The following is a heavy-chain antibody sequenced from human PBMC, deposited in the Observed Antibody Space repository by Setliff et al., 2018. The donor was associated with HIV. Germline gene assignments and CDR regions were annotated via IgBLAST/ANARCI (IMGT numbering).Heavy chain of an antibody. CDR2: IYPRDSDT. V-gene: IGHV5-51*01. Sequence: GESLKISCKASGYSFTTYWIGWVRQMPGKGLEWMGIIYPRDSDTRYSPSFQGHVTISVDKSISTAYLQWSSLKASDTAMYYCARPRVGFWYFDLWGRGTLGTVS. CDR3: ARPRVGFWYFDL. D-gene: IGHD2-15*01. CDR1: GYSFTTYW. J-gene: IGHJ2*01.